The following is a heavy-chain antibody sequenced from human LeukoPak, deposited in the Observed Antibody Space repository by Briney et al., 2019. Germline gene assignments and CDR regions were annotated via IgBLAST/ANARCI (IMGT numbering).Heavy chain of an antibody. CDR1: GFTFSSYS. CDR2: ISGGSGYI. V-gene: IGHV3-21*01. D-gene: IGHD6-13*01. Sequence: GGSLRLSCAASGFTFSSYSMKWVRQAPGKGLEGVSSISGGSGYIYYIDSVKGRFTISRDNAKNSLYLQMNSLRAEDTAVYYCVGGPIAAAGEDYWGQGTLVTVSS. CDR3: VGGPIAAAGEDY. J-gene: IGHJ4*02.